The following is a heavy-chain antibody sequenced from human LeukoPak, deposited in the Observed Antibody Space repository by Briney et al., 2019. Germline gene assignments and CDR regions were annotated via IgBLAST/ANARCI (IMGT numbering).Heavy chain of an antibody. D-gene: IGHD6-6*01. J-gene: IGHJ4*02. V-gene: IGHV4-34*01. CDR3: ARDPYWGSSRYFDY. CDR1: GGSFSGYY. Sequence: SETLSLTCAVDGGSFSGYYWGWVRQPPGKWLEWIGEINHSGSTNYKPSCKRRVPISLDTSKNQFSLKLSSVTAADTAVYYCARDPYWGSSRYFDYWGQGTLVTVSS. CDR2: INHSGST.